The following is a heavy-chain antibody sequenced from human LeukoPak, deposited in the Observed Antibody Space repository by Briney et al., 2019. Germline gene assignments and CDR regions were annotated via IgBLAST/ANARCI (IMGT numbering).Heavy chain of an antibody. CDR1: GGSISSGTYY. J-gene: IGHJ4*02. D-gene: IGHD3-16*01. Sequence: SLETLSLTCTVSGGSISSGTYYWSWIRQHPGKGLEWIGYIYYSGSTYYNPSLKSRVTISVDTSKNQFSLRLSSVTAADTAVYYCARVGPGVWFAYWGQGTLVTVSS. V-gene: IGHV4-30-4*08. CDR3: ARVGPGVWFAY. CDR2: IYYSGST.